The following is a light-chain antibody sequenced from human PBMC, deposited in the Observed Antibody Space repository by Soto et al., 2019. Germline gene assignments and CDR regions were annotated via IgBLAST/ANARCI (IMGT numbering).Light chain of an antibody. J-gene: IGKJ4*01. CDR3: QQYNNWPLT. Sequence: EIVMTQSPTTLSVSPGERASLSCRASQSLRSNLAWYQQKPGQAPRLLIYGASTRATGIPARFSGSESGTEFTLTISSLQSEDFTVYYCQQYNNWPLTFGGGTKVDIK. CDR2: GAS. CDR1: QSLRSN. V-gene: IGKV3-15*01.